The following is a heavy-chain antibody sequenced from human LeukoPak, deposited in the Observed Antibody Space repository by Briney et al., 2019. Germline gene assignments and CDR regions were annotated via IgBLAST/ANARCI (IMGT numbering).Heavy chain of an antibody. CDR1: GFIFSSYA. D-gene: IGHD6-19*01. Sequence: GGSLRLSCAASGFIFSSYAMSWVRQAPGKGLEWVSGISGSGGSTYYADSVKGRFTISRVNSKNTLYLQMNSLRGEDTAVYYCAKARYSSGWDYFDYWGQGTLVTVSS. V-gene: IGHV3-23*01. J-gene: IGHJ4*02. CDR3: AKARYSSGWDYFDY. CDR2: ISGSGGST.